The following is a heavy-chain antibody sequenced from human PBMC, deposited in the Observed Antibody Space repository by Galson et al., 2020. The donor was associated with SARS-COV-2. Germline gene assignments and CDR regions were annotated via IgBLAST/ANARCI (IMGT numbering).Heavy chain of an antibody. V-gene: IGHV3-33*08. CDR3: ARDTRYDSSGYSIQIHFDY. J-gene: IGHJ4*02. D-gene: IGHD3-22*01. Sequence: WGSLRLSCAASGFTFSSYGIHWVRQAPAKGLERVAVIWYDGSNKYYADSVKDRFIISRDNSKNTLYLQMNSLRADDPAVYYCARDTRYDSSGYSIQIHFDYWGQGTLVTVSS. CDR2: IWYDGSNK. CDR1: GFTFSSYG.